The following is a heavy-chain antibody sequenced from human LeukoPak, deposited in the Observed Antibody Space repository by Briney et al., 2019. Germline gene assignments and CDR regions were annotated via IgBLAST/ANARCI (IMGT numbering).Heavy chain of an antibody. CDR3: ARAHNWAYDL. Sequence: GGSLGLSCAASGFIFSNFWMTWVRQAPGEGLEWVATINQDGRTKTYVDSVKGRFTISRDNTKNSLFLQMSSLRAEDTAVYYCARAHNWAYDLWGQGTLVTVSS. V-gene: IGHV3-7*01. CDR1: GFIFSNFW. J-gene: IGHJ4*02. D-gene: IGHD5-12*01. CDR2: INQDGRTK.